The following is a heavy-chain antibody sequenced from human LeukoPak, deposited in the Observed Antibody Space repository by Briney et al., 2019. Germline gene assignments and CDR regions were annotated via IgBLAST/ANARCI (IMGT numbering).Heavy chain of an antibody. CDR1: GDSVSSNSAA. CDR2: TYYRSKWFN. J-gene: IGHJ4*02. CDR3: ARQGAEYSSSWPFDY. V-gene: IGHV6-1*01. Sequence: SQTLSLTCAISGDSVSSNSAAWIWIRQSPSRGLEWLGRTYYRSKWFNDYAMSVRSRITINPDTSKNQFSLHLKSVTLEDTAVYYCARQGAEYSSSWPFDYWGQGTLVTVSS. D-gene: IGHD6-13*01.